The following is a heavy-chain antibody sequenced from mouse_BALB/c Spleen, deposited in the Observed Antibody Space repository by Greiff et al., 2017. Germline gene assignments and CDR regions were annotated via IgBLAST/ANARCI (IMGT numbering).Heavy chain of an antibody. CDR1: GFTFSSYT. D-gene: IGHD1-1*01. CDR2: ISNGGGST. CDR3: ARHLTTTVVAGGAYYYAMDY. J-gene: IGHJ4*01. V-gene: IGHV5-12-2*01. Sequence: EVMLVESGGGLVQPGGSLKLSCAASGFTFSSYTMSWVRQTPEKRLEWVAYISNGGGSTYYPDTVKGRFTISRDNAKNTLYLQMSSLKSEDTAMYYCARHLTTTVVAGGAYYYAMDYWGQGTSVTVSS.